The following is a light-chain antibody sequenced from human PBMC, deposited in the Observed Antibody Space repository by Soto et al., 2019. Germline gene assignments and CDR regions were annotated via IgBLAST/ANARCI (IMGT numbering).Light chain of an antibody. J-gene: IGKJ1*01. CDR1: QSVSSSY. CDR2: DAS. CDR3: QQRSNWPTWT. Sequence: IVFTQSPGTLSLSPGERATLSCRASQSVSSSYLAWYQQKPGQAPRLLIYDASNRATGIPATFSGSGSGTDFTLTISSLETEDFAVYYCQQRSNWPTWTVGQGKKVDI. V-gene: IGKV3D-20*02.